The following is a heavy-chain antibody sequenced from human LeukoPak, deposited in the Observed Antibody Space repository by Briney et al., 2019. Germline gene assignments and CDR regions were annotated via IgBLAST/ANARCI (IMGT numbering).Heavy chain of an antibody. CDR1: GYTFTSSS. Sequence: ASVKVSCKASGYTFTSSSINWVRQAPGQGLEWMGWINPNSGGTNYAQKFQGRVTMTRDTSISTAYMELSRLRSDDTAVYYCARDQVAGSPNWFDPWGQGTLVTVSS. CDR2: INPNSGGT. V-gene: IGHV1-2*02. CDR3: ARDQVAGSPNWFDP. J-gene: IGHJ5*02. D-gene: IGHD6-19*01.